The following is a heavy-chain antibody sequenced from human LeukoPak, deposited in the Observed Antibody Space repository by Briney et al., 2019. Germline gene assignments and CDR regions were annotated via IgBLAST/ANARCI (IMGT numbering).Heavy chain of an antibody. V-gene: IGHV3-30*18. Sequence: GRSLRLSCAASGYTFSSYGMHWVRQAPGKGLEWVAVISYDGSNKYYADSVKGRFTISRDNSKNTLYLQMNSLRAEDTAVYYCAKSVVRGDGYYYGMDVWGQGTTVTVSS. CDR3: AKSVVRGDGYYYGMDV. J-gene: IGHJ6*02. CDR2: ISYDGSNK. CDR1: GYTFSSYG. D-gene: IGHD2-21*01.